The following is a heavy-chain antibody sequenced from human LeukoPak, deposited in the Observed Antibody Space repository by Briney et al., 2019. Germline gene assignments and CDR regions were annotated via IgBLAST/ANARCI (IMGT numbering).Heavy chain of an antibody. J-gene: IGHJ4*02. V-gene: IGHV4-30-2*01. CDR1: GGSISSGGYS. CDR3: AVAPYSSGWYLGYDY. Sequence: SETLSLTCAVSGGSISSGGYSWSWIRQPPGKGLEWIGYIYHSGSTYYNPSLKSRVTISVDRSKNQFSLKLSSVTAADTAVYYCAVAPYSSGWYLGYDYWGQGTLVTVSS. CDR2: IYHSGST. D-gene: IGHD6-19*01.